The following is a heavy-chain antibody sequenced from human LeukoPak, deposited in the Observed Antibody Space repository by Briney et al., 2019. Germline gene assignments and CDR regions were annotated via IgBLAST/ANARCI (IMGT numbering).Heavy chain of an antibody. Sequence: GASVKVSCKASGYTFTGYYMHWVRQAPGQGLEWMGWINPNSGGTNYAQKFQGRVTMTRDTSISTAYMELSRLRSDDTAVYYCARLIAVANYYFDYWGQGTLVTVSS. V-gene: IGHV1-2*02. CDR2: INPNSGGT. D-gene: IGHD6-19*01. CDR3: ARLIAVANYYFDY. CDR1: GYTFTGYY. J-gene: IGHJ4*02.